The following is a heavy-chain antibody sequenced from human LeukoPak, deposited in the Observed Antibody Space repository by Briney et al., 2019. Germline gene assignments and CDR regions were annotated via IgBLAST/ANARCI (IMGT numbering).Heavy chain of an antibody. Sequence: GGSLRLFCAASGFIFENYWMNWVRQAPGKGLEWVANIEQDGSEKYYVDSVKGRFTISRDNARNSLYLQMNSLRAEDTAVYYCASLYCTHTTCYYFDYWGQGTLVSVSS. CDR3: ASLYCTHTTCYYFDY. J-gene: IGHJ4*02. D-gene: IGHD2-2*01. CDR2: IEQDGSEK. CDR1: GFIFENYW. V-gene: IGHV3-7*01.